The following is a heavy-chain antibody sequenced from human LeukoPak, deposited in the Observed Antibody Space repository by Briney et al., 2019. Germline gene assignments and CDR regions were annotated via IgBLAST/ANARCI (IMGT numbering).Heavy chain of an antibody. D-gene: IGHD6-19*01. CDR1: GFTFSTYG. CDR2: ITTGSRTI. J-gene: IGHJ4*02. V-gene: IGHV3-48*01. Sequence: GGSLRLSCAASGFTFSTYGMNWVRQAPGKGLEWVSYITTGSRTIYYADSVKGRFTISRDNAKSSLYLQMNSLRAEDTAVYYCARDLLAVAGTAHFDYWGQGTLVTVSS. CDR3: ARDLLAVAGTAHFDY.